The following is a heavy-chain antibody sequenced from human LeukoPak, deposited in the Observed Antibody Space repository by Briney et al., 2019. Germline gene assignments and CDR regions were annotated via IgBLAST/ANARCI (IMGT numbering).Heavy chain of an antibody. CDR1: GVSMSSSSYY. Sequence: SETLSLTCTVSGVSMSSSSYYWDWIRQHPGNGVQWISHINLSGKPYYNASLKSRVTLSIDTSKTQFSLILSSVTAADTAVYYCARLPRGYSNGWTYLDYWGQGSLVTVSS. V-gene: IGHV4-39*01. CDR2: INLSGKP. CDR3: ARLPRGYSNGWTYLDY. J-gene: IGHJ4*02. D-gene: IGHD6-19*01.